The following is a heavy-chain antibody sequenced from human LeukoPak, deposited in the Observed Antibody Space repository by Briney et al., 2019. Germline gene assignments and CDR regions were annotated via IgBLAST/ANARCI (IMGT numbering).Heavy chain of an antibody. CDR3: ARDERPLLWFGELFD. CDR1: GFTVSSNY. V-gene: IGHV3-66*02. D-gene: IGHD3-10*01. CDR2: IYSGGST. Sequence: GGSLRLSCAASGFTVSSNYMSWVRQAPGKGPEWVSVIYSGGSTYYADSVKGRFTISRDNSKNTMYLQMNSLRAEDTAVYYCARDERPLLWFGELFDWGQGTLVTVSS. J-gene: IGHJ4*02.